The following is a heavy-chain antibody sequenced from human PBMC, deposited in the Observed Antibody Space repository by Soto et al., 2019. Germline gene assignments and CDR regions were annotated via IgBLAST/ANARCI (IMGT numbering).Heavy chain of an antibody. V-gene: IGHV3-11*06. J-gene: IGHJ4*02. CDR3: ARGISVYSSALHFDY. Sequence: GESLRLSCAASGFTFSDYYMSWIRQAPGKGLEWVSYISSNSYTDYADSVKGRFTISRDNAKNSLYLQMNSLRAEDTAVYYCARGISVYSSALHFDYWGQGTLVTVSS. D-gene: IGHD6-25*01. CDR1: GFTFSDYY. CDR2: ISSNSYT.